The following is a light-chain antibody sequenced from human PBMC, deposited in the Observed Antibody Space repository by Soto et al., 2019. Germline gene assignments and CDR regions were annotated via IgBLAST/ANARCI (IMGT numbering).Light chain of an antibody. Sequence: QSALTQPASVSGSPGQSITISCTGTSSDVGGYNFVSWYQQHPGKAPKLMIYEVSNRPSGVSNRFSGSKSGNTASLTISGLQAEDEADYYCSSYTRSTPLGYVFGTGTKLTGL. CDR1: SSDVGGYNF. J-gene: IGLJ1*01. V-gene: IGLV2-14*01. CDR3: SSYTRSTPLGYV. CDR2: EVS.